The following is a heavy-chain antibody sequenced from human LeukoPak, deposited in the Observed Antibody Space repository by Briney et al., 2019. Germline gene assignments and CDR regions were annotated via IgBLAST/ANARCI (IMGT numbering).Heavy chain of an antibody. Sequence: ASVKVSCKASGYTFITYYMHWVRQAPGQGLEWMGIINPNSRSTLYAQKFQGRVTMTSDTSTSTVYMELSSLRSEDTAVYYCARPGLGYSYGYPYRWGRGTLVTVSS. CDR1: GYTFITYY. J-gene: IGHJ5*02. CDR3: ARPGLGYSYGYPYR. V-gene: IGHV1-46*01. D-gene: IGHD5-18*01. CDR2: INPNSRST.